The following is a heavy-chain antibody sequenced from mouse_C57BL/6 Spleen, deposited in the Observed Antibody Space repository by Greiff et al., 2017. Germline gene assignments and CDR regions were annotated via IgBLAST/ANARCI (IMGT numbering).Heavy chain of an antibody. J-gene: IGHJ2*01. CDR3: ASPYYFGSSYLYYFDY. Sequence: VKLQQSGPELVKPGASVKISCKASGYAFSSSWMNWVKQRPGKGLEWIGRIYPGDGDTNYNGKFKGKATLTADKSSSTAYMQLSSLTSEDSAVYCCASPYYFGSSYLYYFDYWGQGTTLTVSS. CDR2: IYPGDGDT. V-gene: IGHV1-82*01. D-gene: IGHD1-1*01. CDR1: GYAFSSSW.